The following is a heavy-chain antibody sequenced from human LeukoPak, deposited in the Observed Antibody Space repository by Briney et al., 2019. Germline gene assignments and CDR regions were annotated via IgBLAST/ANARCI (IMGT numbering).Heavy chain of an antibody. D-gene: IGHD1-26*01. CDR3: VKDYTRGGNYLNDAFDI. Sequence: GGSLRLSCAASGFTFSSYWMSWVRQAPGKGLEWVANIKQDGSEKYYVDSVKGRFTISRDNAKNSLYLQMYSLRAEDTAVYYCVKDYTRGGNYLNDAFDIWGPGTMVAVSS. J-gene: IGHJ3*02. CDR2: IKQDGSEK. CDR1: GFTFSSYW. V-gene: IGHV3-7*01.